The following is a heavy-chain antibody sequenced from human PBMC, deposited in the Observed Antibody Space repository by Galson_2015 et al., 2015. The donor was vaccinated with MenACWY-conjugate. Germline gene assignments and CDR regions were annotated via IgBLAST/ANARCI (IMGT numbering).Heavy chain of an antibody. CDR3: ARTGYSSSWYAGEFDY. CDR1: GFSLSTSGMC. J-gene: IGHJ4*02. CDR2: IDWDDDK. Sequence: PALVTPTQTLTLTCTFSGFSLSTSGMCVSWIRQPPGKALEWLALIDWDDDKYYSTSLKTRLTISKDTSKNQVVLTMTNMDPVDTATYYCARTGYSSSWYAGEFDYWGQGTLVTVSS. D-gene: IGHD6-13*01. V-gene: IGHV2-70*01.